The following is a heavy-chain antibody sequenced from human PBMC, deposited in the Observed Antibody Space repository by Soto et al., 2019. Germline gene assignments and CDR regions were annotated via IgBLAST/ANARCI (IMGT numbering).Heavy chain of an antibody. D-gene: IGHD3-3*01. CDR3: ARTVSLLRFLEWPNTGYYYYYMDV. Sequence: ASVKVSCKASGYTFTRYGINWVRQATGQGLEWMGWMNPNSGNTGYAQKFQGRATMTRNTSISTAYMELSSLRSEDTAVYYCARTVSLLRFLEWPNTGYYYYYMDVWGKGTTVTVSS. CDR2: MNPNSGNT. V-gene: IGHV1-8*01. CDR1: GYTFTRYG. J-gene: IGHJ6*03.